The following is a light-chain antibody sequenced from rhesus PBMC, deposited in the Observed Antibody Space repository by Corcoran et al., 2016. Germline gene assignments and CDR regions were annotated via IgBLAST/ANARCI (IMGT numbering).Light chain of an antibody. CDR3: HHAYGSPT. Sequence: DIQMTQSPSSLSASVGDRVTITCQASQGISKHLAWYQQKPRKAPKLLIYSASILMSGVPSRFSGSGAGTDFTLTLSSFQPEDFATYYCHHAYGSPTFGHGTKVEIK. J-gene: IGKJ1*01. V-gene: IGKV1-25*01. CDR2: SAS. CDR1: QGISKH.